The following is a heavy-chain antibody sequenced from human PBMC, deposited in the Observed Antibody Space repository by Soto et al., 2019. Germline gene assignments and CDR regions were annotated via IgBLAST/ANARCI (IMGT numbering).Heavy chain of an antibody. CDR1: GGSISGGVHS. Sequence: QVQLQESGPGLVKPSETLSLTCTVSGGSISGGVHSWSWIRQPPGKGLEWIGHIFDSGSTYYNPSLKSRLNISVDTSKNQFSLRLSSVTAADTAVYYCAREIMPLTNGWYFDLWGRGTLVTVSS. D-gene: IGHD2-8*01. CDR2: IFDSGST. CDR3: AREIMPLTNGWYFDL. V-gene: IGHV4-30-4*01. J-gene: IGHJ2*01.